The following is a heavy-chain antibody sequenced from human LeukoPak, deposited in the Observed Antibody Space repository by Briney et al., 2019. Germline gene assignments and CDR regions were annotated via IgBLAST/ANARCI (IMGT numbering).Heavy chain of an antibody. V-gene: IGHV4-4*07. CDR1: GGSISSYY. J-gene: IGHJ6*03. CDR2: IYTSGST. CDR3: AREGIAAPPRNYYYMDV. Sequence: SETLSIPCTVTGGSISSYYCSWIRQPAVKGLYWIGRIYTSGSTNYNPSLKSRVTMSVDTSKNQFSLKLSPVPAPDTAVYYCAREGIAAPPRNYYYMDVCGKGTTVTVSS. D-gene: IGHD6-13*01.